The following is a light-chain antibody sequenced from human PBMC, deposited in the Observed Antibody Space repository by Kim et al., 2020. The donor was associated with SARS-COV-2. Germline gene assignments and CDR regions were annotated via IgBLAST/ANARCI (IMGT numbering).Light chain of an antibody. CDR1: QSISSW. V-gene: IGKV1-5*01. CDR3: QQYNSYWT. CDR2: DAS. Sequence: DIQMTQSPSTLSASVGDRVTITCRASQSISSWLAWYQQKPGKAPKLLIYDASSLESGVPSRFSGSGSGTEFTLTISSLQADDFATYNCQQYNSYWTFGQGTKVDIK. J-gene: IGKJ1*01.